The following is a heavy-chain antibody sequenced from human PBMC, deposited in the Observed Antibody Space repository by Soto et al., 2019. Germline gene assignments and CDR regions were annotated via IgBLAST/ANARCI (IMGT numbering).Heavy chain of an antibody. J-gene: IGHJ4*02. V-gene: IGHV4-34*01. CDR3: ARERGGLIAARPYYFDY. Sequence: SETLSLTCAVYGGSFSGYYWSWIRQPPGKGLEWIGEINHSGSTNYNPSLKSRVTISVDTSKNQFSLKLSSVTAADTAVYYCARERGGLIAARPYYFDYWGQGTLVTV. CDR2: INHSGST. D-gene: IGHD6-6*01. CDR1: GGSFSGYY.